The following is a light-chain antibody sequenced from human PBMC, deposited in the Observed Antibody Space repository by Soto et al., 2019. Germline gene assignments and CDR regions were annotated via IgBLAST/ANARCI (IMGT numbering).Light chain of an antibody. CDR3: QQYGSAPPYT. Sequence: EIVLTQSPGTLSLSPGERATLSCRASQSVSSSYLAWYQQKPGQAPRLLMYAASSRATGIPDRFSGSGSGTDITLPIRRLEPEDFAVYYCQQYGSAPPYTFGQGKKLEIK. J-gene: IGKJ2*01. CDR1: QSVSSSY. CDR2: AAS. V-gene: IGKV3-20*01.